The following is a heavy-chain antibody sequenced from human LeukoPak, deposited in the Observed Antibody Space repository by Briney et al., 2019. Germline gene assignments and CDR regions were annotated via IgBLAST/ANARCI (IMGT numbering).Heavy chain of an antibody. V-gene: IGHV4-61*02. CDR1: GGSISSGRYY. Sequence: TLSLTCTVSGGSISSGRYYWSWIRQPAGTGLEWIERIYTSGSTNYNPSLKSRVTISVDTSKNQFSLKLSSVTAADTAVYYCAREEQLAWLRYRCWFDPWGQGTLVTVSS. CDR2: IYTSGST. D-gene: IGHD6-6*01. CDR3: AREEQLAWLRYRCWFDP. J-gene: IGHJ5*02.